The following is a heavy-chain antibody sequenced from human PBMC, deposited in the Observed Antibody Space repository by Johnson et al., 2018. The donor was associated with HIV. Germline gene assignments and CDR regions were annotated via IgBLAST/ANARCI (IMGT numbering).Heavy chain of an antibody. D-gene: IGHD1-26*01. CDR2: VNWNGGRT. J-gene: IGHJ3*02. Sequence: VQLVESGGGVVRPGGSLRLSCAASGFTFDDYGMSWVRQTPGKGLEWVSGVNWNGGRTGYADSVKGRFTISRDNAKNSLYLKMSRLRAEDTALYYCAKRVGATGGAFDIWGQGTMVTVSS. CDR1: GFTFDDYG. V-gene: IGHV3-20*04. CDR3: AKRVGATGGAFDI.